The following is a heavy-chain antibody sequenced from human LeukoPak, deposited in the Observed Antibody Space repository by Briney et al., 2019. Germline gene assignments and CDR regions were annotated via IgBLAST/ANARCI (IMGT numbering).Heavy chain of an antibody. CDR3: ARAPFCSGGSCYWRFDY. V-gene: IGHV4-4*02. CDR1: GGSISSSNW. J-gene: IGHJ4*02. CDR2: ICHSGSS. Sequence: PSGTLSLTCAVSGGSISSSNWWSWVRQPPGKGLEWIGEICHSGSSNYNPSLKSRVTISVDKSKNQFSLELSPVTAADTAMYYCARAPFCSGGSCYWRFDYWGQGTLVTVSS. D-gene: IGHD2-15*01.